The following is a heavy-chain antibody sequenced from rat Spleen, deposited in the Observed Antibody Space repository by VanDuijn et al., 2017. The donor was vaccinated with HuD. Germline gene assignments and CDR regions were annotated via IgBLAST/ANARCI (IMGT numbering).Heavy chain of an antibody. Sequence: EVQLVESDGGLVQPGRSLKLSCAASGFSFSTFYMAWVRQAPTKGLEWVAYITTGVGSTHYRDSVMGRFTISRDNAESTLYLQMDSLRSEDTATYYCTTGGLPYYFDYWGQGVMVTVSS. J-gene: IGHJ2*01. CDR2: ITTGVGST. D-gene: IGHD1-4*01. CDR1: GFSFSTFY. CDR3: TTGGLPYYFDY. V-gene: IGHV5-27*01.